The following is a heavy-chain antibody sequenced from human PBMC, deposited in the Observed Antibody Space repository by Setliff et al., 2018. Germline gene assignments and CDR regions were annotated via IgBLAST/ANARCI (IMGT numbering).Heavy chain of an antibody. CDR1: GGSFSSYA. V-gene: IGHV1-69*13. J-gene: IGHJ4*02. Sequence: WASVKVSCKASGGSFSSYAIIWVRQAPGQGLELMGGIIPAFTTANYAPNFHDRLRLTADESTSTAYMELSSLRSEDRAIYHCVRGGRTLTTLPPSPPFAYWGQGTLVTVSS. CDR3: VRGGRTLTTLPPSPPFAY. D-gene: IGHD4-17*01. CDR2: IIPAFTTA.